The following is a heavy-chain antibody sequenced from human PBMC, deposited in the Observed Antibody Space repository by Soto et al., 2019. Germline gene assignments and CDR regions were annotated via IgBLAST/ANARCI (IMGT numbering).Heavy chain of an antibody. CDR2: IEDNGSEK. CDR1: GFAFSSYW. CDR3: VRGQGGLDP. V-gene: IGHV3-7*01. J-gene: IGHJ5*02. Sequence: QLVESGGGLVQPGGSLRLTCAGSGFAFSSYWMSWVRQAPWKGLEWVASIEDNGSEKYYVDSVKGRFTISRDNAKNSLFLQMNSLGAEATAVYYYVRGQGGLDPWGQGTLVTVSS.